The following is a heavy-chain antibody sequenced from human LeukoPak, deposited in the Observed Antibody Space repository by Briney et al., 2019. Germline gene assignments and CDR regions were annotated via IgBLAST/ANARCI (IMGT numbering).Heavy chain of an antibody. CDR1: GFTFSSYG. V-gene: IGHV3-30*18. CDR2: ISYDGSNK. J-gene: IGHJ3*02. CDR3: AKEIMWGAVAAYDAFDI. Sequence: HPGGSLRLSCAASGFTFSSYGMHWVRQAPGKGLEWVAVISYDGSNKYYADSVKGRFTISRDNSKNTLYLQMNSLRAEDTAVYYCAKEIMWGAVAAYDAFDIWGQGTMVTVSS. D-gene: IGHD6-19*01.